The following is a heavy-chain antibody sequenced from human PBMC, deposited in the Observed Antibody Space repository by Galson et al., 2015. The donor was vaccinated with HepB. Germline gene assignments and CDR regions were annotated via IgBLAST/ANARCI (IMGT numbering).Heavy chain of an antibody. D-gene: IGHD2-2*01. CDR1: GYTFTGYY. CDR3: AREDCSSTSCYWDLGVY. V-gene: IGHV1-2*06. Sequence: SVKVSCKASGYTFTGYYMHWVRQAPGQGLEWMGRINPNSGGTNYAQKFQGRVTMTRDTSISTAYMELSRLRSDDTAVYYCAREDCSSTSCYWDLGVYWGQGTLVTVSS. CDR2: INPNSGGT. J-gene: IGHJ4*02.